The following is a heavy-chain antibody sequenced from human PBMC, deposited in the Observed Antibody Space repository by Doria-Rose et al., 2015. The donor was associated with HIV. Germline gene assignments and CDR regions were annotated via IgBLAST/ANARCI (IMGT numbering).Heavy chain of an antibody. CDR3: ARFRPSRGIYYSLDV. V-gene: IGHV4-4*09. D-gene: IGHD3-10*01. CDR2: IYSSGST. CDR1: GGSTSSYY. Sequence: VSGGSTSSYYWNWIRQPPGKGLEWIGYIYSSGSTHYNSSLKSRVTISIDTSKNQFSLKLSSVTAADTAVYYCARFRPSRGIYYSLDVWGKGATVTVSS. J-gene: IGHJ6*03.